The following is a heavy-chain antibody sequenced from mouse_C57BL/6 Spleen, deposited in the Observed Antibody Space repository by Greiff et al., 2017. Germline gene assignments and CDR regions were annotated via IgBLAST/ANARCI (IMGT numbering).Heavy chain of an antibody. CDR1: GYTFTDYE. J-gene: IGHJ4*01. V-gene: IGHV1-15*01. D-gene: IGHD3-2*02. CDR3: TRSSSGEVNYAMDY. CDR2: IDPETGGT. Sequence: QVQLQQSGAELVRPGASVTLSCKASGYTFTDYEMHWVKQTPVHGLEWIGAIDPETGGTAYNQKFKGKAILTADTSSSTAYMELRSLTSADSAVCYGTRSSSGEVNYAMDYWGQGTSVTVAS.